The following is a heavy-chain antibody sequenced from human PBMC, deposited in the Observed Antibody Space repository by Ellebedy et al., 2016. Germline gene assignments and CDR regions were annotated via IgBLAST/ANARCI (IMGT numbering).Heavy chain of an antibody. J-gene: IGHJ6*04. V-gene: IGHV3-30*18. CDR1: GFTFSSYG. Sequence: GESLKISXVASGFTFSSYGMHWVRQAPGKGLEWVAVISYDGSNKYYVDSVKGRFTISRDNSKNTLHLQMNSLRLEDTAVYYCAKSEGSLMDVWGKGTTVTVSS. CDR2: ISYDGSNK. D-gene: IGHD3-10*01. CDR3: AKSEGSLMDV.